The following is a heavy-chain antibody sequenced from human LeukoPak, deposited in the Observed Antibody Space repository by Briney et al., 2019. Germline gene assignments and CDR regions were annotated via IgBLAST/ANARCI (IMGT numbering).Heavy chain of an antibody. Sequence: PGGSLRLSCAASGFTFSSYSMNWVRQAPGKGLEWVSYISSSSSTIYYADSVKGRFTISRDNAKNSLYLQMNSLRAEDTAVYYCASRWELQYWGQGTPVTVSS. CDR2: ISSSSSTI. V-gene: IGHV3-48*01. J-gene: IGHJ4*02. D-gene: IGHD1-26*01. CDR3: ASRWELQY. CDR1: GFTFSSYS.